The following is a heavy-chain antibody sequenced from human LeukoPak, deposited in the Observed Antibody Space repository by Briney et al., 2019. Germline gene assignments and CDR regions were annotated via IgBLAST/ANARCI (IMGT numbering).Heavy chain of an antibody. CDR3: SRASAYGDYEFYFDY. CDR1: GYTFSSYY. Sequence: ASVKVSCKAPGYTFSSYYMHWVRQAPGQGLEWMGIINPSGGSTSYAQRLQGRVTMTRDTSTSTVYMELNSLRSEDTAVYYCSRASAYGDYEFYFDYWGQGTLVTVSS. J-gene: IGHJ4*02. CDR2: INPSGGST. D-gene: IGHD4-17*01. V-gene: IGHV1-46*03.